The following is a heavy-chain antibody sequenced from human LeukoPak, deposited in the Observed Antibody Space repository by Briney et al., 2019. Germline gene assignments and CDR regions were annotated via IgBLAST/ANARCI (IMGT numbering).Heavy chain of an antibody. Sequence: GGSLRLSCAASGFTFSNYWMHWVRQAPGKGLVWVSRINNDGTSTSYADSLKGRLSISRDNAKNTVYLQVNNLRADDTAVYYCARDPTYSSGWYEDYFDYRGQGTLVIVSS. V-gene: IGHV3-74*01. CDR1: GFTFSNYW. CDR2: INNDGTST. CDR3: ARDPTYSSGWYEDYFDY. D-gene: IGHD6-19*01. J-gene: IGHJ4*02.